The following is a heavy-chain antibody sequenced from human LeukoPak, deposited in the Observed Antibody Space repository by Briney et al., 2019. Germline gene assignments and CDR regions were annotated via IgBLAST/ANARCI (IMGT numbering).Heavy chain of an antibody. CDR1: GFTFSTYA. D-gene: IGHD5-18*01. Sequence: GGSLRLSCAASGFTFSTYAMMWVRQAPGKGLEWVSYASGSGGSTYYADSVKGRFTISRDNSKNTLYLQMNSLRAEDTAVYYCATEIQLWFKRRDYDYWGQGTLVTVSS. J-gene: IGHJ4*02. V-gene: IGHV3-23*01. CDR2: ASGSGGST. CDR3: ATEIQLWFKRRDYDY.